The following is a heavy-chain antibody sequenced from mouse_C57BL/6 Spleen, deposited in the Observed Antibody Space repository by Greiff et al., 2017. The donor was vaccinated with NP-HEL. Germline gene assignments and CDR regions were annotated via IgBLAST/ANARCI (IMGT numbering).Heavy chain of an antibody. D-gene: IGHD1-1*01. CDR1: GFSLTSYA. CDR2: IWTGGGT. V-gene: IGHV2-9-1*01. J-gene: IGHJ4*01. Sequence: VMLVESGPGLVAPSQSLSITCTVSGFSLTSYAISWVRQPPGKGLEWLGVIWTGGGTNYNSALKSRLSISKDKSKSQVFLKMNSLQTDDTARYYWARYYYGSDDYYAMDYWGQGTSVTVSS. CDR3: ARYYYGSDDYYAMDY.